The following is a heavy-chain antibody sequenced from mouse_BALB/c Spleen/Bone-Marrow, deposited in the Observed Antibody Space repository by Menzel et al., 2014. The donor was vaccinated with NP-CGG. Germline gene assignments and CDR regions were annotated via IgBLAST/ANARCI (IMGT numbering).Heavy chain of an antibody. V-gene: IGHV5-9*02. D-gene: IGHD2-14*01. CDR3: ARHGVEVRRALDY. Sequence: DVMLVESGGGLVKPGGSLKLSCAASGFVFSSYDMSWVRQTPEKRLEWVATISSGGSYTYYPDSVKGRFTISRDNARNTLYLQMSSLRSEDTALYYCARHGVEVRRALDYWGQGTSVTVSS. CDR2: ISSGGSYT. CDR1: GFVFSSYD. J-gene: IGHJ4*01.